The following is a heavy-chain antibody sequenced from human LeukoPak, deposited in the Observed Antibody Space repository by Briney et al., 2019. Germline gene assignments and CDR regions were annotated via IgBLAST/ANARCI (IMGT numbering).Heavy chain of an antibody. J-gene: IGHJ4*02. Sequence: GGSLRLSCAASGFTFSDYYMSWLRQAPGKGLEWVSYISSSGSTIYYADSVKGRFTISRDNAKNSLYLQMNSLRAEDTAVYYCARGDYYDSSGYYYADYWGQGTLVTVSS. CDR1: GFTFSDYY. CDR3: ARGDYYDSSGYYYADY. D-gene: IGHD3-22*01. CDR2: ISSSGSTI. V-gene: IGHV3-11*04.